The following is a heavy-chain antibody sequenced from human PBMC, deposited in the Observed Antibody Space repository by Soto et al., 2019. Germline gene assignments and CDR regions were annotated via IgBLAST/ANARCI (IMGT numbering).Heavy chain of an antibody. CDR3: ARVQFQYCSSTSCYLDYYYYMDV. D-gene: IGHD2-2*01. V-gene: IGHV1-18*01. J-gene: IGHJ6*03. CDR2: ISAYNGKT. Sequence: ASVKVSCKASGYTFTSYGISWVRQAPGQGLEWMGWISAYNGKTNYAQKHQGRVTKTTDTSTSTAYMELRSLRSDDTAVYYCARVQFQYCSSTSCYLDYYYYMDVWGKGTTVTVSS. CDR1: GYTFTSYG.